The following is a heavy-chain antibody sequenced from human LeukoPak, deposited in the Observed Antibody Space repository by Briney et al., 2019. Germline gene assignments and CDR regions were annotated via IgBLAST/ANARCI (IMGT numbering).Heavy chain of an antibody. Sequence: ASVKVSCKASGYTVTSYDINWVRQATGQGLEWMGWMNPNRGNTGSAHKFQGRVTMTTNTSISTAYMELSSLRSEDTAVYYLSREGGSGSLYGRKLVYYHYGMDVWGQEPTLSVSS. CDR2: MNPNRGNT. CDR1: GYTVTSYD. V-gene: IGHV1-8*01. CDR3: SREGGSGSLYGRKLVYYHYGMDV. D-gene: IGHD3-10*01. J-gene: IGHJ6*02.